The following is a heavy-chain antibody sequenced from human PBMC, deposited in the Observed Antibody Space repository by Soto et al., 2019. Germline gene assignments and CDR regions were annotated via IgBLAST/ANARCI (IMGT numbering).Heavy chain of an antibody. CDR2: TFYWSKWYN. D-gene: IGHD2-2*01. V-gene: IGHV6-1*01. J-gene: IGHJ5*02. CDR1: GDSVSSNSAA. CDR3: ARGPTSWRYGFNWFGP. Sequence: PSQTLSLTCAISGDSVSSNSAAWNWIRQSPSRGLEWLGRTFYWSKWYNDYAVSVKSRLTINPDTSKNQFSLQLNSVTPEVSVLYYCARGPTSWRYGFNWFGPWGQGTLVTSPQ.